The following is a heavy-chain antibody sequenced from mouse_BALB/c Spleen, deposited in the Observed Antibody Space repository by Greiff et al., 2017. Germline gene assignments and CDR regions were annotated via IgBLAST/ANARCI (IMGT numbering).Heavy chain of an antibody. D-gene: IGHD2-2*01. V-gene: IGHV3-6*02. CDR3: ARVPLYGYGAMDY. Sequence: VQLQQSGPGLVKPSQSLSLTCSVTGYSITSGYYWNWIRQFPGNKLEWMGYISYDGSNNYNPSLKNRISITRDTSKNQFFLKLNSVTTEDTATYYCARVPLYGYGAMDYWGQGTSVTVSS. CDR1: GYSITSGYY. J-gene: IGHJ4*01. CDR2: ISYDGSN.